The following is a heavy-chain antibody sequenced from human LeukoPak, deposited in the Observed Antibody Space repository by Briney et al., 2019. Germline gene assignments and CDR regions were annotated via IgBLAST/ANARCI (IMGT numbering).Heavy chain of an antibody. V-gene: IGHV3-23*01. D-gene: IGHD2-8*02. Sequence: GGSLRLSCAASGFTFSSYWMHWVRQAPGKGLVWVSSFSASGGRTYYADSVKGRFTISRDNSKNTLYLQLNSLRAEDTAVYFCAKGLLDPNLVLDYWGQGTLVTVSS. CDR1: GFTFSSYW. J-gene: IGHJ4*02. CDR3: AKGLLDPNLVLDY. CDR2: FSASGGRT.